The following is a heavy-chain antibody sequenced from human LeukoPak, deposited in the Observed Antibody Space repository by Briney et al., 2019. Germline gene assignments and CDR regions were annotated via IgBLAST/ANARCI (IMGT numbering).Heavy chain of an antibody. Sequence: SGGSLRLSCAASGFTFSSYAMSWVRQAPGKGLEWVSAIGGSGGSTYYADSVKGRFTISRDNSKNTLYLQMNSLRAEDAAVYYCAKGNQYSSSLDYWGQGTLVTVSS. CDR3: AKGNQYSSSLDY. V-gene: IGHV3-23*01. CDR1: GFTFSSYA. D-gene: IGHD6-13*01. J-gene: IGHJ4*02. CDR2: IGGSGGST.